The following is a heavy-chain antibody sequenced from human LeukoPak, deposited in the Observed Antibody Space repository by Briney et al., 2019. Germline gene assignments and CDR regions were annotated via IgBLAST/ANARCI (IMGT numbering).Heavy chain of an antibody. D-gene: IGHD1-26*01. CDR2: IDPSGGST. J-gene: IGHJ4*02. V-gene: IGHV1-46*01. Sequence: IDPSGGSTSYAQKFQSRVTMTRDTSTSTVYMELSSLRSEDTAVYYCARGSSGSSPPFDYWGQGTLVTVSS. CDR3: ARGSSGSSPPFDY.